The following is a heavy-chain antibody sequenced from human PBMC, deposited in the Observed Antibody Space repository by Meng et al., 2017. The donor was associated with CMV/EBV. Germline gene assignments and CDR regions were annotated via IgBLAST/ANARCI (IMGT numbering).Heavy chain of an antibody. D-gene: IGHD6-6*01. V-gene: IGHV4-39*01. CDR2: IYYSGST. CDR3: ARHGAARLGMDV. CDR1: GGSISSSSYY. Sequence: SETLSLTCTVSGGSISSSSYYWGWIRQPPGKGLEWIGSIYYSGSTYYNPSLKNRVTISVDTSKNQFSLKLSSVTAADTAVYYCARHGAARLGMDVWGQGTTVTVSS. J-gene: IGHJ6*02.